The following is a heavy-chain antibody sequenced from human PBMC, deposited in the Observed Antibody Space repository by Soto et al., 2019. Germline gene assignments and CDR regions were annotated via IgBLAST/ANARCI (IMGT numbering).Heavy chain of an antibody. V-gene: IGHV3-23*01. Sequence: ESLKISCAASGFTFSSYAMSWVRQAPGKGLEWVSAISGSGGSTYYADSVKGRFTISRDNSKNTLYLQMNSLRAEDTAVYYCAKNGPTPVTAINYFDYWGQGTLVTVSS. D-gene: IGHD2-21*02. CDR1: GFTFSSYA. CDR2: ISGSGGST. J-gene: IGHJ4*02. CDR3: AKNGPTPVTAINYFDY.